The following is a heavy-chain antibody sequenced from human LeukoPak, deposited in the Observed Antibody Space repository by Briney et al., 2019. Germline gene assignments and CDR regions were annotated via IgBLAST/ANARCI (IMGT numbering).Heavy chain of an antibody. CDR3: ARETRLHSGSYSNDAFDI. V-gene: IGHV4-59*01. D-gene: IGHD1-26*01. J-gene: IGHJ3*02. CDR1: GGSISSYY. Sequence: SETLSLTCTVSGGSISSYYWSWIRQPPGKGLEWIGYISYSGSTDYNPSLKSRVTISLDTSKNQFSPRLSSVTAADTAVYYCARETRLHSGSYSNDAFDIWGQGTMVTVSS. CDR2: ISYSGST.